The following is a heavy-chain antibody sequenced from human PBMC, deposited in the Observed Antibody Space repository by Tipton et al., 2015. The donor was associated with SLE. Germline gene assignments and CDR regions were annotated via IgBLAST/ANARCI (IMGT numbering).Heavy chain of an antibody. CDR2: IYYSGST. Sequence: TLSHTCTVSGGSISSYYWSWIRQPPGKGLEWIGYIYYSGSTNYNPSLKSRVTISVDTSKNQFSLKLSSVTAADTAVYYCARYKTRGSAFDLWGQGTMVTVSS. V-gene: IGHV4-59*01. J-gene: IGHJ3*01. D-gene: IGHD1-1*01. CDR3: ARYKTRGSAFDL. CDR1: GGSISSYY.